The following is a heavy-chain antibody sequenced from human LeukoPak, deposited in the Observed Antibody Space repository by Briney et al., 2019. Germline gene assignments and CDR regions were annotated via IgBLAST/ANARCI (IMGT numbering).Heavy chain of an antibody. CDR3: ARALTMISQGIGY. Sequence: GGSLRLSCAASGFTFSSYSMNWVRQAPGKGLEWVSSISSSSSYIYYADSVKGRFTISRDNAKNSLYLQMNSLRAEDTAVYYCARALTMISQGIGYWGQGTLVTVSS. D-gene: IGHD3-22*01. CDR1: GFTFSSYS. J-gene: IGHJ4*02. CDR2: ISSSSSYI. V-gene: IGHV3-21*01.